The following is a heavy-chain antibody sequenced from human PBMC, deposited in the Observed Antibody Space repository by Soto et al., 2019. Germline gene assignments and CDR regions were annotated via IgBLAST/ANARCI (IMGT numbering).Heavy chain of an antibody. CDR1: GGSISSGGYY. CDR2: IYYSGST. V-gene: IGHV4-31*03. J-gene: IGHJ6*02. Sequence: QVQLQESGPGLVKPSQTLSLTCTVSGGSISSGGYYWSWIRQHPGKGLEWIGYIYYSGSTYYNPSLKSRVTISVDTSKNQFSLKLSSVTAADTAVYYCARTPAAMSELNNYYYYYGMDVWGQGTTVTVSS. CDR3: ARTPAAMSELNNYYYYYGMDV. D-gene: IGHD2-2*01.